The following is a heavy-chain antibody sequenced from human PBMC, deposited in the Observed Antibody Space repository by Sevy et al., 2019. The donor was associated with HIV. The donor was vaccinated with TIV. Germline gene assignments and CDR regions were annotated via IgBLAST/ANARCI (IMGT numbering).Heavy chain of an antibody. CDR1: GFTFDDYA. CDR3: ASDGGWYNYAPSDY. V-gene: IGHV3-9*01. D-gene: IGHD1-1*01. Sequence: GGSLRLSCAASGFTFDDYAMHWVRHAPGKGLEWVSGISWNSGSIGYADSVKGRFTISRDNSKNTLYLQMNSLRPEDTAVYYCASDGGWYNYAPSDYWGQGTLVTVSS. J-gene: IGHJ4*02. CDR2: ISWNSGSI.